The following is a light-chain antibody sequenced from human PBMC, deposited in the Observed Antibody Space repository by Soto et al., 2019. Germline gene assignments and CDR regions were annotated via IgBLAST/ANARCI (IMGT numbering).Light chain of an antibody. Sequence: QSVLTQPASVSGSPGQSITISCTGTSSDVGGYNYVSWYQQHPGKAPKLMIYDVSNRPSGVSNRFSGSKSGNTASLTISGLQVEDEADYYCSSYTSSSILYVFEAGTKVTVL. J-gene: IGLJ1*01. CDR2: DVS. CDR1: SSDVGGYNY. CDR3: SSYTSSSILYV. V-gene: IGLV2-14*01.